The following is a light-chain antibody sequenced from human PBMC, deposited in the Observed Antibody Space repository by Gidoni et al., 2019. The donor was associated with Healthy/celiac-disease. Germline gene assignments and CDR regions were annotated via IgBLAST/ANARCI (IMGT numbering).Light chain of an antibody. CDR2: DAS. J-gene: IGKJ2*01. CDR1: QSVSSY. V-gene: IGKV3-11*01. Sequence: ELVLTQSPATLSLSPGERATLSCRASQSVSSYLAWYQQKPGQAPRLLIYDASNRATGIPARFSGSGSGTDFTLTISSLEPEDFAVYYCQQRSNWPLTFXQXTKLEIK. CDR3: QQRSNWPLT.